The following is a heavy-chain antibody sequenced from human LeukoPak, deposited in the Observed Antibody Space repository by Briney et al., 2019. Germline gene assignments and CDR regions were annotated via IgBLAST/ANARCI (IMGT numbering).Heavy chain of an antibody. CDR3: ARDLEYSSSWYRGIDY. Sequence: GSLRLSCAASGFTFSSYAMSWVRQAPGKGLEWVAVISYDGSNKYYADSVKGRFTISRDNSKNTLYLQMNSLRAEDTAVYYCARDLEYSSSWYRGIDYWGQGTLVTVSS. J-gene: IGHJ4*02. D-gene: IGHD6-13*01. CDR2: ISYDGSNK. CDR1: GFTFSSYA. V-gene: IGHV3-30*04.